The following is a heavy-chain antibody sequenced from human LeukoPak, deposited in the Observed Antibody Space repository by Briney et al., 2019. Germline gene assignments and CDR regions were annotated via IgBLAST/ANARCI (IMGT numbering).Heavy chain of an antibody. CDR3: TRNSGWYGLS. J-gene: IGHJ1*01. D-gene: IGHD6-19*01. Sequence: PGGSLRLSCAASGFTVSSNYMSWVRQAPGKGLEWVSVIYSGGYTYYADSVKGRFTISRDNSNNTLFLHLNSLRGEDTAVYYCTRNSGWYGLSWGQGTLVTVSS. CDR2: IYSGGYT. V-gene: IGHV3-53*01. CDR1: GFTVSSNY.